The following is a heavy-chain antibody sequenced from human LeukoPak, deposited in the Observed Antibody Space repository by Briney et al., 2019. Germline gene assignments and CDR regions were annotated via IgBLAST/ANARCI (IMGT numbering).Heavy chain of an antibody. J-gene: IGHJ4*02. Sequence: GGSLGLSCAASGFTFNTYSMNWVRQAPGKGLEWLSYVKSGNYDIQYADSVTGRFTVSRDSATNSLYLQMNDLKAEDTAVYYCARDSDWAFDYWGQGSLVTVSS. CDR2: VKSGNYDI. V-gene: IGHV3-48*01. CDR1: GFTFNTYS. CDR3: ARDSDWAFDY. D-gene: IGHD3-9*01.